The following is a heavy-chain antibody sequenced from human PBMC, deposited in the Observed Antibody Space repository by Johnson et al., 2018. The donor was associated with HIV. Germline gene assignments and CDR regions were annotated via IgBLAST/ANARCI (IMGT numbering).Heavy chain of an antibody. V-gene: IGHV3-7*03. Sequence: VLLVESGGGLVKPGGSLRLSCAASGFTFSDYYMGWIRQAPGKGLEWVANINQDGSEKYYVDSIKGRFTISRDNARNSLYLQMSSLRAEDTALYYCARGKGAAAGLDTFDIWGQGTMVSVSS. D-gene: IGHD6-13*01. J-gene: IGHJ3*02. CDR3: ARGKGAAAGLDTFDI. CDR2: INQDGSEK. CDR1: GFTFSDYY.